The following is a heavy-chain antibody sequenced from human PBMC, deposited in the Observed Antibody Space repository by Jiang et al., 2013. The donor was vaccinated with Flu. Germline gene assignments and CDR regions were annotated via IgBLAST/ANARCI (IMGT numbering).Heavy chain of an antibody. J-gene: IGHJ4*02. CDR3: ARHPQRFYYDTSGYCDY. Sequence: LLKPSETLSLTCTVSGDSINHYYWSWIRQPPRKGLEWIGYIYYSGSTNYNPPLKSRVTISVDTSKNQFSLKLSSVTAADTAVHYCARHPQRFYYDTSGYCDYWGQGTLVTVS. CDR2: IYYSGST. D-gene: IGHD3-22*01. V-gene: IGHV4-59*08. CDR1: GDSINHYY.